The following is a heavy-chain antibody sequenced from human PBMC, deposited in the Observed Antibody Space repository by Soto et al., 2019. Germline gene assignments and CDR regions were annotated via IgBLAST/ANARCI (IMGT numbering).Heavy chain of an antibody. CDR2: IKSKTDGGTT. CDR1: GFTFSNAW. Sequence: EVQLVESGGGLVKPGGSLRLSCAASGFTFSNAWMSWVRQAPGKGLEWVGRIKSKTDGGTTDYAAPVKGRFTISRDDSKNTLYLQMNSLKTEDTAVYYCTTDQGQSYNWNDIYYSGMDVWGQGTTVTVSS. D-gene: IGHD1-1*01. J-gene: IGHJ6*02. CDR3: TTDQGQSYNWNDIYYSGMDV. V-gene: IGHV3-15*01.